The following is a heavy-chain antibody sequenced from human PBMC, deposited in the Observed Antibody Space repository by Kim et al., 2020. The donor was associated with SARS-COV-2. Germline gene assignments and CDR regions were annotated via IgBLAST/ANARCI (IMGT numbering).Heavy chain of an antibody. V-gene: IGHV3-33*01. D-gene: IGHD5-18*01. Sequence: YAESVKGRFTIYRDNSKNTVYLQMNSLRVEDTAVYYCVRRGGGYSYGFPDYWGQGTLVTVSS. J-gene: IGHJ4*02. CDR3: VRRGGGYSYGFPDY.